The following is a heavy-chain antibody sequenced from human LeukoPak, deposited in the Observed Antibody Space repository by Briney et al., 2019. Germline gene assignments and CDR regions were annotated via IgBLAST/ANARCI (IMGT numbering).Heavy chain of an antibody. J-gene: IGHJ4*02. Sequence: QTLSLTCAISGDSVSSNIAAWNWIRQSPSRGLEWLGRTHYRSKWYNDYAVSVKSRITINADTSKNQFSLHLNSVTPEDTALYYCARGVDTWNYFDFWGQGTLVTVSS. D-gene: IGHD1-1*01. V-gene: IGHV6-1*01. CDR2: THYRSKWYN. CDR3: ARGVDTWNYFDF. CDR1: GDSVSSNIAA.